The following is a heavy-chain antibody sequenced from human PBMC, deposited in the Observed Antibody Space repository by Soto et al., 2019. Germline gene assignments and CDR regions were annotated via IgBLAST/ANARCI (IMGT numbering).Heavy chain of an antibody. CDR2: ISAYNGNT. J-gene: IGHJ5*02. Sequence: ASVKVSCKASGYTFTSYGISWVRQAPGQGLEWMGWISAYNGNTNYAQKLQGRVTMTTDTSTSTAYMELRSLRSDDTAVYYCARALNYYDSSGYYSWFDPWGQGTLVTVSS. D-gene: IGHD3-22*01. CDR3: ARALNYYDSSGYYSWFDP. V-gene: IGHV1-18*01. CDR1: GYTFTSYG.